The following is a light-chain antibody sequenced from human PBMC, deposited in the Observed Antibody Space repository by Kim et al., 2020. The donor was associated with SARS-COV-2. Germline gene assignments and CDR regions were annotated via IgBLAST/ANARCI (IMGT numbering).Light chain of an antibody. J-gene: IGLJ2*01. CDR3: KSRDSNSKVV. CDR1: SLRSYY. V-gene: IGLV3-19*01. CDR2: GRN. Sequence: SSELTQDPAVSVALGQTVRITCQGDSLRSYYATWYQQKPRQAPLLVIFGRNNRPSGIPDRFSGSTSGNTASLTITGAQAEDEADYYCKSRDSNSKVVFGGGTQLTVL.